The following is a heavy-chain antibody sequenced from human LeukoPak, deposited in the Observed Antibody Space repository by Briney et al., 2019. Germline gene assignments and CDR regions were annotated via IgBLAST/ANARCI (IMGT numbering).Heavy chain of an antibody. Sequence: SETLSLTCTVSGVSISSSNSYWGWIRQPPGKGLEWIGSIYYSGNTYYNASLKSQVSISIDTSKNRFSLKLTSVTAADTAVYYCARDPGGWDAFDIWGQGTMVTVSS. J-gene: IGHJ3*02. CDR3: ARDPGGWDAFDI. D-gene: IGHD3-16*01. CDR1: GVSISSSNSY. CDR2: IYYSGNT. V-gene: IGHV4-39*02.